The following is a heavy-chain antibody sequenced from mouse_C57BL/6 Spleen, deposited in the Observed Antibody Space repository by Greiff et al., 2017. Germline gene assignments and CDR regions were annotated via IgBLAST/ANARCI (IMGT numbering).Heavy chain of an antibody. J-gene: IGHJ4*01. CDR1: GFTFSSYA. D-gene: IGHD2-1*01. Sequence: DVHLVESGEGLVKPGGSLKLSCAASGFTFSSYAMSWVRQTPEKRLEWVAYISSGGDYIYYADTVKGRFTISRDNARNTLYLQMSSLKSEDTAMYYCTRDRGGNYALMDYWGQGTSVTVSS. CDR3: TRDRGGNYALMDY. CDR2: ISSGGDYI. V-gene: IGHV5-9-1*02.